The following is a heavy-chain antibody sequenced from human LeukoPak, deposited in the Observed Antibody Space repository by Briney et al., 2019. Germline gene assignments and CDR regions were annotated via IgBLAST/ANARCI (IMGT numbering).Heavy chain of an antibody. V-gene: IGHV1-18*01. J-gene: IGHJ5*02. D-gene: IGHD3-9*01. CDR3: ARGHYDILTGNNWFDP. CDR2: AYNGNT. Sequence: AYNGNTNYAQKLQGRVTMTTDTSTSTAYMELRSLRSDDTAVYYCARGHYDILTGNNWFDPWGQGTLVTVSS.